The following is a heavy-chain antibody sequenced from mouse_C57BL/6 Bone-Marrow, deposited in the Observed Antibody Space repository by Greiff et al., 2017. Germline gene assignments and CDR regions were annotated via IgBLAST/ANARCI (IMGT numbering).Heavy chain of an antibody. V-gene: IGHV2-6*01. CDR1: GFSFTSYG. CDR3: ARLDSSGTGFAY. J-gene: IGHJ3*01. CDR2: ICGVGST. D-gene: IGHD3-2*02. Sequence: QVQLQQSGPGLVAPSQCLSITCTVSGFSFTSYGVDWVRQSPGKGLEWLGVICGVGSTNYNSALKSRQTISKDNSKSQVFFKMNSLQTDDTAMYYCARLDSSGTGFAYWGQGTLVTVSA.